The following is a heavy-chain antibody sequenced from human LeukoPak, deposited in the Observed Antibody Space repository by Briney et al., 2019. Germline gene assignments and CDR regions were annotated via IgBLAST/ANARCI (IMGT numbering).Heavy chain of an antibody. CDR2: INHRGST. CDR1: GGSFSGYY. V-gene: IGHV4-34*01. CDR3: ARGYGIAAAGYRH. J-gene: IGHJ1*01. D-gene: IGHD6-13*01. Sequence: SETLSLTCSVYGGSFSGYYWSWIRQPPGKGLEPIGEINHRGSTNYNPSLKSRVTISVDTSKNQFSLKLSSVTAADTAVYYCARGYGIAAAGYRHWGQGTLVTVSS.